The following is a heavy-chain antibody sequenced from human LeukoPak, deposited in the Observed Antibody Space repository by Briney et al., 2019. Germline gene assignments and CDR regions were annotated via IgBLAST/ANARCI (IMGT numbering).Heavy chain of an antibody. CDR2: IYTSGST. D-gene: IGHD6-13*01. CDR1: GGSISSYY. Sequence: SETLSLACTVSGGSISSYYWSWIRQPAGKGLEWIGRIYTSGSTNYNPSPKSRVTMSVDTSKNQFSLKLSSVTAADTAVYYCARTQLGAAAPDYWGQGTLVTVSS. V-gene: IGHV4-4*07. CDR3: ARTQLGAAAPDY. J-gene: IGHJ4*02.